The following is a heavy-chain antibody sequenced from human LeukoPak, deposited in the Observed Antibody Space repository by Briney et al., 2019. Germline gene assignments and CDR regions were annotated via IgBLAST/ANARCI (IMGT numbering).Heavy chain of an antibody. CDR3: ARDLNWNPLDY. J-gene: IGHJ4*02. CDR1: GFTFSSYE. Sequence: GGSLRLSCAASGFTFSSYEMNWVRQAPAKGLEWVSYISSSGNTIYYADSVKGRFTISRDNAKNSLYLQMNSLRAEDTAVYYCARDLNWNPLDYWGQGTLVTVSS. V-gene: IGHV3-48*03. CDR2: ISSSGNTI. D-gene: IGHD1-1*01.